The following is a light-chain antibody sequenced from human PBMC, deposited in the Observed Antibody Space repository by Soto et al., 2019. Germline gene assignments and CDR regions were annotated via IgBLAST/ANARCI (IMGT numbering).Light chain of an antibody. CDR2: DVS. Sequence: QSALTQPPSASGSPGQSVTISCTGTSSDVADYNYVSWYQQYPGKAPKLMIYDVSKRPSGVPDRFSGSKSGNTASLTVSGLQAEDEADYYCSSYAGSNNLVFGGGTKLTVL. V-gene: IGLV2-8*01. CDR3: SSYAGSNNLV. J-gene: IGLJ3*02. CDR1: SSDVADYNY.